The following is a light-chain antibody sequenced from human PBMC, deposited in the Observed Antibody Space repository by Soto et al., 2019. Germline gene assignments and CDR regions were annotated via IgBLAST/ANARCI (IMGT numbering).Light chain of an antibody. V-gene: IGKV1-12*01. Sequence: DIQMTQSPSSVSASVGDRVTITCRASQGISSWLAWYQQKPGKAPTLLIYAASSLQSGVPSRFSGSGSGTDFTLTISCLPPEDFAINYCHQADSLALTLGNGTRLELK. CDR2: AAS. CDR1: QGISSW. J-gene: IGKJ5*01. CDR3: HQADSLALT.